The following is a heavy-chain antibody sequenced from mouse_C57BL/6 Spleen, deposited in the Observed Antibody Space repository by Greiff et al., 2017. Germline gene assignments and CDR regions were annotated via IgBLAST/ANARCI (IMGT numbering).Heavy chain of an antibody. CDR3: KRGPYGSSPYYAMDY. CDR1: GYTFTDYD. D-gene: IGHD1-1*01. J-gene: IGHJ4*01. Sequence: QVQLQQSGAELVRPGASVTLSCKASGYTFTDYDMHWVKQTPVPSLEWIGAIDPDTGGTAYNQKFKGKAILTADKSSSTAYMELRSLTSEDSAVYYCKRGPYGSSPYYAMDYWGQGTSVTVSS. CDR2: IDPDTGGT. V-gene: IGHV1-15*01.